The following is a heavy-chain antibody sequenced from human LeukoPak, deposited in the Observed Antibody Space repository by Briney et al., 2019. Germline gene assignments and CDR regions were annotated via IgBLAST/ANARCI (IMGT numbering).Heavy chain of an antibody. CDR1: GLTFSRDW. J-gene: IGHJ4*02. Sequence: GGSLRLSCEASGLTFSRDWMGWVRQAPGKGLEWVANIRQDGGETYYGDSVKGRFIISRDNAKNSLYLQMNSLRAEDTAVYYCARGPDYYDSSGYYYVDYWGQGTLVTVSS. CDR3: ARGPDYYDSSGYYYVDY. D-gene: IGHD3-22*01. V-gene: IGHV3-7*01. CDR2: IRQDGGET.